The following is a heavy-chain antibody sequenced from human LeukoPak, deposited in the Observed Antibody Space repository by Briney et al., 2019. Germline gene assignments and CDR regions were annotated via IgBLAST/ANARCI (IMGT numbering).Heavy chain of an antibody. CDR3: ARANVDTAMVDY. CDR1: GFTFSSND. D-gene: IGHD5-18*01. V-gene: IGHV3-11*01. CDR2: ISSSGSTI. J-gene: IGHJ4*02. Sequence: PGGSLRLSCEASGFTFSSNDMYWVRQAPGKGLEWVSYISSSGSTIYYADSVKGRFTISRDNAKNSLYLQMNSLRAEDTAVYYCARANVDTAMVDYWGQGTLVTVSS.